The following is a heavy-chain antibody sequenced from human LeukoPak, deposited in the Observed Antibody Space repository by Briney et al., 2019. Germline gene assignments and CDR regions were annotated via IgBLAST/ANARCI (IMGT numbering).Heavy chain of an antibody. CDR3: ARHSSSWYWDY. Sequence: ASETLSLTCTVSGGSISRYYWSWIRQPPGKGLEWIGYIYTSGSTNYNPSLKSRVTISVDTSKNQFSLKLSSVTAADTAVYYCARHSSSWYWDYWGQGTLVTVSS. V-gene: IGHV4-4*09. J-gene: IGHJ4*02. CDR1: GGSISRYY. CDR2: IYTSGST. D-gene: IGHD6-13*01.